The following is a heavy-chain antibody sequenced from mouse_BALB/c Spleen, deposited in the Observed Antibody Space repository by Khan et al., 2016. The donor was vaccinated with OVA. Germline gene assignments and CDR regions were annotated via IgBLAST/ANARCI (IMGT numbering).Heavy chain of an antibody. Sequence: QVQLQQSGAELVKPGASVKLSCKASGYTFTSYDINWVRQRPEQGLEWIGWIFPGDDSTKYTQKFKGKATLTSDKSSSTAYMPLSTLTSEDAAVYFFARHYYGGSLYWYFDVWGAGTTVTVSS. CDR3: ARHYYGGSLYWYFDV. CDR1: GYTFTSYD. CDR2: IFPGDDST. J-gene: IGHJ1*01. V-gene: IGHV1S56*01. D-gene: IGHD1-2*01.